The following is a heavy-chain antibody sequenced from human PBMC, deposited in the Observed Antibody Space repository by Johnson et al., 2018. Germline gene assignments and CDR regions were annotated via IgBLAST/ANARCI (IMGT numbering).Heavy chain of an antibody. J-gene: IGHJ1*01. D-gene: IGHD2-2*01. Sequence: QVQLVQSGAEVKKPGSSVKVSCKASGYTFTSHDINWVRQATGHGLEWRGWMNPNSGNTGFAQKFQGRVTMTRNTSISTAYMELSSRRSEDTAVYYCARGLIGSTSSLFHHWGQGTPVTVSS. V-gene: IGHV1-8*01. CDR1: GYTFTSHD. CDR3: ARGLIGSTSSLFHH. CDR2: MNPNSGNT.